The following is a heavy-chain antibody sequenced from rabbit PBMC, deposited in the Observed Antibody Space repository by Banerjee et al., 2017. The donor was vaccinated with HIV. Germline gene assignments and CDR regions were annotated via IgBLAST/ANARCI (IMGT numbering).Heavy chain of an antibody. CDR1: GFTLSSSDY. D-gene: IGHD2-1*01. Sequence: QEQLVESGGGLVQPEGSLTLSCKASGFTLSSSDYMCWVRQAPGKGLEWIGCIVAGSSGTTYYASWAKGRFTISKTSSTTVTLQMPSLTVADTATSFFASAGDDSGAIASDFGGRAPRAPVS. J-gene: IGHJ3*01. CDR2: IVAGSSGTT. CDR3: ASAGDDSGAIASDF. V-gene: IGHV1S45*01.